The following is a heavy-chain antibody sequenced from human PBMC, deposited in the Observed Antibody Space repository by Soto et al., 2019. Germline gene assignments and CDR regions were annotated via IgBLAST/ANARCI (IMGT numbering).Heavy chain of an antibody. CDR2: FDPEDGET. CDR3: ATDRIGSLTTVVSSYYYSGMDV. J-gene: IGHJ6*02. CDR1: GYTLTELS. D-gene: IGHD4-17*01. Sequence: ASVKVSCKVSGYTLTELSMHWVRQAPGKGLEWMGGFDPEDGETIYAQKFQGRVTMTEDTSTNTAYMELSSLRSEDTAVYYCATDRIGSLTTVVSSYYYSGMDVWGQGTTVTVSS. V-gene: IGHV1-24*01.